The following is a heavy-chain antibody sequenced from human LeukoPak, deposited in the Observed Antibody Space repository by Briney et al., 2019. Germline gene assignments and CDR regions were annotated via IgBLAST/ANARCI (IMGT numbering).Heavy chain of an antibody. D-gene: IGHD3-9*01. Sequence: PGGSLRLSCAASGFTFSSYAMSWVRQAPGKGLEWVSAISGSGGSTYYADSVKGRFTISRDNSKNTLYLQMNSLRAEDTAIYYCAKDTVLRYFDWLLSTYFDYWGQGTLVTVSS. J-gene: IGHJ4*02. CDR1: GFTFSSYA. CDR2: ISGSGGST. V-gene: IGHV3-23*01. CDR3: AKDTVLRYFDWLLSTYFDY.